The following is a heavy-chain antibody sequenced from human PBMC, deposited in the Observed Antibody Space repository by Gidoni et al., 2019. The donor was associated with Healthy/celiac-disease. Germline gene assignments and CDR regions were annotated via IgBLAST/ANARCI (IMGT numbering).Heavy chain of an antibody. Sequence: EVQLVESGGGLFKPGGSLRLSCAASGFTFSSYSMNWVRQAPGKGLEWVSSISSSSSYIYYADSVKGRFTISRDNAKNSLYLQMNSLRAEDTAVYYCARERVVPAAWDYYGMDVWGQGTTVTVSS. D-gene: IGHD2-2*01. CDR1: GFTFSSYS. V-gene: IGHV3-21*01. CDR2: ISSSSSYI. CDR3: ARERVVPAAWDYYGMDV. J-gene: IGHJ6*02.